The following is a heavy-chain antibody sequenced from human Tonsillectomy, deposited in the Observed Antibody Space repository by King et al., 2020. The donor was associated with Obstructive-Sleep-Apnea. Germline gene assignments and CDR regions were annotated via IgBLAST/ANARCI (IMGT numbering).Heavy chain of an antibody. CDR2: MYYSGST. V-gene: IGHV4-59*01. CDR3: ARDSRDYYDSSGSPSYGMDV. D-gene: IGHD3-22*01. CDR1: GGSIRSYY. Sequence: QLQESGPGLVKPSETLSLTCTVSGGSIRSYYWSWIRQPPGKGLEWIGYMYYSGSTNYNPSLKSRVTISVDTSKNQFSLKLSSVTAADTAVYYCARDSRDYYDSSGSPSYGMDVWGQGTTVTVSS. J-gene: IGHJ6*02.